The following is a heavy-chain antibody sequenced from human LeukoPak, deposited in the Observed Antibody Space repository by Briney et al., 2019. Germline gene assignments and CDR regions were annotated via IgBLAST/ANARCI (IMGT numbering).Heavy chain of an antibody. Sequence: SETLSLTCAVYGGSFSGYYWSCIRQPPGKGLEWIGEINHSGSTNYNPSLKSRVTISVDTSKNQFSLKLSSVTAADTAVYYCARLSRQQLGGWGQGTLVTVSS. V-gene: IGHV4-34*01. D-gene: IGHD6-13*01. CDR3: ARLSRQQLGG. CDR2: INHSGST. CDR1: GGSFSGYY. J-gene: IGHJ4*02.